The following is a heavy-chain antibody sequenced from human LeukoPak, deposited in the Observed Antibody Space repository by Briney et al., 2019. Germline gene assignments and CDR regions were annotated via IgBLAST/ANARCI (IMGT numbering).Heavy chain of an antibody. CDR1: GYTFTGYY. V-gene: IGHV1-2*02. J-gene: IGHJ5*02. D-gene: IGHD5-18*01. CDR2: INPNSGGT. Sequence: GASVKVSCKASGYTFTGYYMHWVRQAPGQGLEWMGWINPNSGGTNYAQKFQGRVTMTRDTSINTAYMELSRLRSDDTAVYYCARVPATAMATWGQGTLVTVSS. CDR3: ARVPATAMAT.